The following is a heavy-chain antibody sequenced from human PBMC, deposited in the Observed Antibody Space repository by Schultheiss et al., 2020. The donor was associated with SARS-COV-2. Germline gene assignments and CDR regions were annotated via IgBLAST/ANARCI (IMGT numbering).Heavy chain of an antibody. Sequence: SETLSLTCTVSGGSISSYYWSWIRQPAGKGLEWIGSIYTSGSTNYNPSLKSRVTMSVDTSKNQFSLKLSSVTAADTAVYYCARERYYDSSGYYLDYWGQGTLVTVSS. CDR2: IYTSGST. CDR3: ARERYYDSSGYYLDY. D-gene: IGHD3-22*01. CDR1: GGSISSYY. J-gene: IGHJ4*02. V-gene: IGHV4-4*07.